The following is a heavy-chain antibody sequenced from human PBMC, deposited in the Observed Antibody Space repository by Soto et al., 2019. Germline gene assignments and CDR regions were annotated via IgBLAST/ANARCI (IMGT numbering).Heavy chain of an antibody. CDR1: GYSFASYW. J-gene: IGHJ6*02. V-gene: IGHV5-51*01. Sequence: GESLKISCKGSGYSFASYWIGWVRQMPGKDLEWMGIIYPGDSDTRYSPSFQGQVTISADKSLRTAYLQWTSLKASDTALYYCASTRESNLGGCYDGMDVWGQGTTGTASS. CDR2: IYPGDSDT. CDR3: ASTRESNLGGCYDGMDV. D-gene: IGHD3-16*01.